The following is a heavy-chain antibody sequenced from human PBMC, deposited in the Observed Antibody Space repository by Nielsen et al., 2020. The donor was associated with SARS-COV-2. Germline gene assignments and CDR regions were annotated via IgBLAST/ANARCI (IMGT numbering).Heavy chain of an antibody. J-gene: IGHJ6*03. V-gene: IGHV3-30*04. Sequence: GGSLRLSCAASGFSFGNFAMHWVRQAPGKGLEWMTIISYDGSYEHYADSVKGRFTISRDNSKSTVFLQMSSLKLEDTAVYYCARGGDDFWSGFNYYYMDVWGKGTTVTVSS. D-gene: IGHD3-3*01. CDR3: ARGGDDFWSGFNYYYMDV. CDR2: ISYDGSYE. CDR1: GFSFGNFA.